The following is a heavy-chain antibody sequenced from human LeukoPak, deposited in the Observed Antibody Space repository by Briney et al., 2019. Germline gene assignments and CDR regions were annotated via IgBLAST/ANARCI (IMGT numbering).Heavy chain of an antibody. V-gene: IGHV4-39*07. CDR1: GGSISSSSYY. Sequence: SETLSLTCTVSGGSISSSSYYWGWIRQPPGKGLEWIGSIYYSGSTYYNPSLKSRVTISVDTSKNQFSLKLSSVTAADTAVYYCARAMKYYYGSGSPATRFDPWGQGTLVTVSS. CDR2: IYYSGST. D-gene: IGHD3-10*01. J-gene: IGHJ5*02. CDR3: ARAMKYYYGSGSPATRFDP.